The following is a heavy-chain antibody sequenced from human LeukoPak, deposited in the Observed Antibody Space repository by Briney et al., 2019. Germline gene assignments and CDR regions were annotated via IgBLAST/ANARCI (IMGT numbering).Heavy chain of an antibody. CDR3: ARVWAYDSSGYPDY. Sequence: SETLSLTCTVSGGSISSGGYYWSWIRQHPGKGLEWIGYIYYSGSTYYNPSLKSRVTISVDTSKNQFSLKLSSVTAADTAVYYCARVWAYDSSGYPDYWGRGTLVTVSS. D-gene: IGHD3-22*01. V-gene: IGHV4-31*03. CDR2: IYYSGST. CDR1: GGSISSGGYY. J-gene: IGHJ4*02.